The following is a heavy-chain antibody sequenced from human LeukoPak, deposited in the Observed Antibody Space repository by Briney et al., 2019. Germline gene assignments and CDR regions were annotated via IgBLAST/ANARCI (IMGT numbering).Heavy chain of an antibody. V-gene: IGHV4-4*07. CDR2: ISASGST. CDR1: GGSISSYY. J-gene: IGHJ4*02. D-gene: IGHD5-18*01. CDR3: ARGSGYTYGYPFDS. Sequence: SETLSLTCTVSGGSISSYYWSWIRQPAGKGLEWIGRISASGSTNYNPSLKSRVTMSVDTSKNQLSLKVTSVTAADTAVYYCARGSGYTYGYPFDSWGQGTLVTVSS.